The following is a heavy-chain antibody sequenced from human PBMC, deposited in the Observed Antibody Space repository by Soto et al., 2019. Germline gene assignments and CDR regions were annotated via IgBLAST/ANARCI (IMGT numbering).Heavy chain of an antibody. Sequence: SVKVSCKASGGTFSSYASSWVRQAPGQGLEWRGGIIPIFGTANYAQKFQGRVTITADESTSTAYMELSSLRSEDTAVYYCARADIVVVVAATGYYGMDVWGQGTTVTVSS. CDR2: IIPIFGTA. J-gene: IGHJ6*02. V-gene: IGHV1-69*13. D-gene: IGHD2-15*01. CDR3: ARADIVVVVAATGYYGMDV. CDR1: GGTFSSYA.